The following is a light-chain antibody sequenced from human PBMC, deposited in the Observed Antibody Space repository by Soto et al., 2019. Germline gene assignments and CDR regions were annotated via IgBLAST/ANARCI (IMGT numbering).Light chain of an antibody. J-gene: IGKJ1*01. CDR3: QQYGSSTWT. Sequence: EIVLTQSPGTLSLSPGERATLSCRASQSVSSSYLAWYQQKPGQAPWLLIYGASSRATGIPDRFSGSGSGTDFTLTIGRLEPEDFAVYYCQQYGSSTWTFGQGTKVEIK. V-gene: IGKV3-20*01. CDR1: QSVSSSY. CDR2: GAS.